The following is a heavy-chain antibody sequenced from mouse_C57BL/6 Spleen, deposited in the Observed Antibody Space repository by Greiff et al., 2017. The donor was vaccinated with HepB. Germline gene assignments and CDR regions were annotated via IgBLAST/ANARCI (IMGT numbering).Heavy chain of an antibody. CDR2: IYPGDGDT. D-gene: IGHD2-4*01. Sequence: QVQLKESGPELVKPGASVKISCKASGYAFSSSWMNWVKQRPGKGLEWIGRIYPGDGDTNYNGKFKGKATLTADKSSSTSYMQLSSLTSEDSAVYFCARGWGYDYDRGFDYWGQGTTLTVSS. CDR3: ARGWGYDYDRGFDY. V-gene: IGHV1-82*01. J-gene: IGHJ2*01. CDR1: GYAFSSSW.